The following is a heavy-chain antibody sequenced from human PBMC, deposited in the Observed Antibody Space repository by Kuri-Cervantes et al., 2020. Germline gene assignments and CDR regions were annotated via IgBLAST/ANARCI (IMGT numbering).Heavy chain of an antibody. CDR1: GFTFDDYA. CDR3: ALRGNRGPRGYMDV. J-gene: IGHJ6*03. V-gene: IGHV3-9*01. CDR2: ISWNSGSI. D-gene: IGHD1-14*01. Sequence: SLKISFAASGFTFDDYAKHWVRQAPGKGLEWVSGISWNSGSIGYADSVKGRFTISRDNAKNSLYLQMNSLRAEDTAVYYCALRGNRGPRGYMDVWGKGTTVTVSS.